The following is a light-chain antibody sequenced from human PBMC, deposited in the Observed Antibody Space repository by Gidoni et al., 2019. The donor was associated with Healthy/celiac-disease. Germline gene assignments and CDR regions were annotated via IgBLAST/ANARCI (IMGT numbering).Light chain of an antibody. Sequence: DIQMTQSPSCLSASVGDRVTITCQASQDISNYLNWYQQKPGKAPKLLIYDASNLETGVPSRFSESGSGTDFTFTISSLQPEDIATYYCQQYDNLPFTFGPETKVDIK. V-gene: IGKV1-33*01. CDR3: QQYDNLPFT. CDR2: DAS. CDR1: QDISNY. J-gene: IGKJ3*01.